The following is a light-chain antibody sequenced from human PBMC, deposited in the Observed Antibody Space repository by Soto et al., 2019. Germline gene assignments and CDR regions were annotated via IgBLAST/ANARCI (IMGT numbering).Light chain of an antibody. Sequence: QSVLTQPASVSGSPGQSITISCTGTSSDVGSYNLVSWYQQHPGKAPKLMIYEVSKRPSGVSNRFSGSKSGNTASLTISGLQAEDEADYYCCSYAGSSPWVFGGGTPLTVL. J-gene: IGLJ3*02. CDR1: SSDVGSYNL. CDR3: CSYAGSSPWV. V-gene: IGLV2-23*02. CDR2: EVS.